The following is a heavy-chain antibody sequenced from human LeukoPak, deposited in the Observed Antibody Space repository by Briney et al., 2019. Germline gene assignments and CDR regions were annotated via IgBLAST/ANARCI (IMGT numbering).Heavy chain of an antibody. CDR2: IIPILGIA. Sequence: SVWVSCKASGGTFSSYAISWVRQAPGQGLEWMGRIIPILGIANYAQKFQGRVTITADKSTSTAYMELSSLRSEDTAVYYCAREDSGYDWGYFDYWGQGTVVTVSS. V-gene: IGHV1-69*04. CDR3: AREDSGYDWGYFDY. D-gene: IGHD5-12*01. J-gene: IGHJ4*02. CDR1: GGTFSSYA.